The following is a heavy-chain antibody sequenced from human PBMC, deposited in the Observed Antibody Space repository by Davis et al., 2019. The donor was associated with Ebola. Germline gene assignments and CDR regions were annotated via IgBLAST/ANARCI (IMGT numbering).Heavy chain of an antibody. CDR3: ARGHREGDVVVVISGFDY. V-gene: IGHV1-46*03. CDR1: GYPFTNYA. CDR2: INPSGGST. D-gene: IGHD3-22*01. Sequence: AASVKVSCKASGYPFTNYAMNWVRQAPGQGPEWMGIINPSGGSTSYAQKFQGRVTMTRDTSTSTVYMELSSLRSEDTAVYYCARGHREGDVVVVISGFDYWGQGTLVTVSS. J-gene: IGHJ4*02.